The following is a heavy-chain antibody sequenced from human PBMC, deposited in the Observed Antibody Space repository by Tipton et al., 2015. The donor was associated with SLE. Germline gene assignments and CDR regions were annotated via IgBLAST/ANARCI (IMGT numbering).Heavy chain of an antibody. J-gene: IGHJ4*02. CDR1: GGSFSGYY. D-gene: IGHD3-3*01. V-gene: IGHV4-34*09. CDR3: ARSITIFWSGRGYFDY. CDR2: IYYSGST. Sequence: TLSLTCAVYGGSFSGYYWSWIRQPPGKGLEWIGYIYYSGSTYYNPSLKSRVTISVDTSKNQFSLKLSSVTAADTAVYYCARSITIFWSGRGYFDYWGQGTLVTVSS.